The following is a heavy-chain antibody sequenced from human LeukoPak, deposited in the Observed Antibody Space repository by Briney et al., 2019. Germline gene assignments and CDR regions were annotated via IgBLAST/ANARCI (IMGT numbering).Heavy chain of an antibody. J-gene: IGHJ6*03. CDR1: GGSISSYY. CDR3: ARHSYYYYMDV. Sequence: PSETLSLTCTVSGGSISSYYWSWIRQPPGKGLEWIGYIYTSGSTNYNPSLKSRITISVDTSKNQFSLKLSSVTAADTAGYYCARHSYYYYMDVWGKGTTVTVSS. CDR2: IYTSGST. V-gene: IGHV4-4*09.